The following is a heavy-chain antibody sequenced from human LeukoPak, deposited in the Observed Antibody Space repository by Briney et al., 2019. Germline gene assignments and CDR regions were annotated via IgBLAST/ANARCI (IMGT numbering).Heavy chain of an antibody. CDR2: IYSTGST. CDR1: GGSISANY. CDR3: ARDILCRGTSCYGTGGWLDP. D-gene: IGHD2-2*01. Sequence: SETLSLTCTVSGGSISANYWSWIRQPAGKALEWIGRIYSTGSTNLNPALRSRVTMSVDTSKNQFSLELSSVTAADTATYYCARDILCRGTSCYGTGGWLDPWGRGTLVTVSS. V-gene: IGHV4-4*07. J-gene: IGHJ5*02.